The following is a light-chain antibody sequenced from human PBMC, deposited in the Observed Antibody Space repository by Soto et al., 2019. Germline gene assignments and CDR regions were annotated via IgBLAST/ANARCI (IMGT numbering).Light chain of an antibody. CDR3: QQYNNYFWA. CDR1: QSISSW. J-gene: IGKJ1*01. Sequence: DIQMTQSPSTLSASVGDRVTITCRASQSISSWLAWYQQKPGKAPKLLIYKASSLESGVPSRFSGSGSGTEVTLTISSLQPDDFATYYCQQYNNYFWAFGQGTRVEIK. CDR2: KAS. V-gene: IGKV1-5*03.